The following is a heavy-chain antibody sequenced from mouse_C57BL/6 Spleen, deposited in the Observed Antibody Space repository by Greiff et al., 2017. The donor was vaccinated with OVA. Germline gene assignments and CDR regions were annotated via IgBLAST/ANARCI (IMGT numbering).Heavy chain of an antibody. D-gene: IGHD2-4*01. CDR2: ISGGGGNT. J-gene: IGHJ1*03. CDR1: GFTFSSYT. V-gene: IGHV5-9*01. CDR3: ARHDYGKYFDV. Sequence: VMLVESGGGLVKPGGSLKLSCAASGFTFSSYTMSWVRQTPEKRLEWVATISGGGGNTYYPDSVKGRFTISRDNAKNTLYLQMSSLRSEDTALYYCARHDYGKYFDVWGTGTTVTVSS.